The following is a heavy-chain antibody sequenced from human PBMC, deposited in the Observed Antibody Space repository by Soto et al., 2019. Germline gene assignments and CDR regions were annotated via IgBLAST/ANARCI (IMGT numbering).Heavy chain of an antibody. CDR2: INAGNGNT. CDR3: ARAPPNYYDSSGSDFDY. V-gene: IGHV1-3*01. J-gene: IGHJ4*02. CDR1: GYTFTSYP. Sequence: ASLKVSCKASGYTFTSYPMHWVRQASGQRLEWMGWINAGNGNTKYSQKFQGRVTITRDTSASTAYMELSSLRAEDTAVYYCARAPPNYYDSSGSDFDYWGQGTLVTVSS. D-gene: IGHD3-22*01.